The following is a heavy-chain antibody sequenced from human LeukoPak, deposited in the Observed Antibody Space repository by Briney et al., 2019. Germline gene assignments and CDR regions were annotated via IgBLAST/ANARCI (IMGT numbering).Heavy chain of an antibody. CDR1: GGSISSYY. CDR2: IYYSERT. Sequence: RSESLSLTCPVSGGSISSYYWRWIRQPAGRGLEWIGYIYYSERTNYNPSLKSRVTISVDTSKIQFSLKLSSVTAADTAVYYCARGIVVVNWFDPWGQGTLVTVSS. CDR3: ARGIVVVNWFDP. V-gene: IGHV4-59*08. J-gene: IGHJ5*02. D-gene: IGHD2-15*01.